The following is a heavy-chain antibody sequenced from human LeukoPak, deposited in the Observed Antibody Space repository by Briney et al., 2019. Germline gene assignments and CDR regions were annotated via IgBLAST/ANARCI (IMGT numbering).Heavy chain of an antibody. CDR1: GYTLTELS. Sequence: GASVKVSCKVSGYTLTELSIHWVRQAPGKGLEWMGGLDPEYAETIYAQKFQGRVTMTEDTSPDTAYMELSSLRSEDTAVYFCATHSGVSYSPRPTDAFDIWGQGTMVTVSS. D-gene: IGHD1-26*01. V-gene: IGHV1-24*01. CDR2: LDPEYAET. J-gene: IGHJ3*02. CDR3: ATHSGVSYSPRPTDAFDI.